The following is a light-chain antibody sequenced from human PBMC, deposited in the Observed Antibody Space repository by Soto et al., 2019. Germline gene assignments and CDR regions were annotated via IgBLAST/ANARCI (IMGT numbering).Light chain of an antibody. CDR1: SSNVGGYNF. CDR3: NSYTITSARV. J-gene: IGLJ1*01. CDR2: EVS. Sequence: QSVLTQPASGSGAPEQSITISCAGTSSNVGGYNFVSWYQHHPGKAPKLVIYEVSKRPSGISNRFSGSKSGNTATLPISGLQVEDEADYSCNSYTITSARVFGNGPKVTVL. V-gene: IGLV2-14*01.